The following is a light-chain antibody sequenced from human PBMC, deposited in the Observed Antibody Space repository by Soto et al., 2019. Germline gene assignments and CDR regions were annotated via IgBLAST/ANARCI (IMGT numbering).Light chain of an antibody. J-gene: IGKJ2*01. V-gene: IGKV3-20*01. CDR1: QCMTRTY. Sequence: EIVLMQSPGTLSLSPGERATLSCRASQCMTRTYIAWYQKKPGQAPRLLIYAASIRAPGIPDKFSGTGSGTDYSLTIDRLEPEDSAVYYCHQYDNAPQTFGQGTKVEIK. CDR3: HQYDNAPQT. CDR2: AAS.